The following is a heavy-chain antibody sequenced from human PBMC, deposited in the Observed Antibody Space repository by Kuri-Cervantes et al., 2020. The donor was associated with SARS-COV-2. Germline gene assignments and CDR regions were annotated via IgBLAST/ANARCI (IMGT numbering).Heavy chain of an antibody. CDR2: INTNTGNP. CDR3: ARGLKSYYDSSGTKSLQH. CDR1: GYTFTSYA. J-gene: IGHJ1*01. V-gene: IGHV7-4-1*02. Sequence: ASVKVSCKASGYTFTSYAINWVRQAPGQGLEWMGWINTNTGNPTYAQGFTGRFVFSLDTSVSTAYLQISSLKAEDTAVYYCARGLKSYYDSSGTKSLQHWGQGTLVTVSS. D-gene: IGHD3-22*01.